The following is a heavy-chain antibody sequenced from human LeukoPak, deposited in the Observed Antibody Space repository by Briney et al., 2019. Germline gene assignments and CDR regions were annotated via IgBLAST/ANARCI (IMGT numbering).Heavy chain of an antibody. V-gene: IGHV1-18*01. Sequence: ASVKVSCKASGYTFTSYGISWVRQAPGQGLEWMGWISAYNGNTNYAQKPQGRVTMTTDPSTSTAYMELRSLRSDDTAVYYCARDPYYDSSGYTYFDYWGQGTLVTVSS. CDR3: ARDPYYDSSGYTYFDY. J-gene: IGHJ4*02. CDR1: GYTFTSYG. CDR2: ISAYNGNT. D-gene: IGHD3-22*01.